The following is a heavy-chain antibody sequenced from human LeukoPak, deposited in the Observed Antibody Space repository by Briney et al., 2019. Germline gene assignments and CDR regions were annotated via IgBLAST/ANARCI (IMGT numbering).Heavy chain of an antibody. Sequence: GGSLRLSCVASGFSFSTYGMHWVRQAPGKGLEWVAFIRHDGSSKYYADSVKGRFTISRDNSKNTLYLQMNSLRAEDTAVYYCAKDEDDSSGYSDYWGQGTLVTVSS. CDR2: IRHDGSSK. CDR3: AKDEDDSSGYSDY. J-gene: IGHJ4*02. V-gene: IGHV3-30*02. CDR1: GFSFSTYG. D-gene: IGHD3-22*01.